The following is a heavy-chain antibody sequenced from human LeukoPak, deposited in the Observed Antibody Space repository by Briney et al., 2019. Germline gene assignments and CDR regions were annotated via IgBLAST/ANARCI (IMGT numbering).Heavy chain of an antibody. CDR1: GGSISSGDYY. D-gene: IGHD4-17*01. V-gene: IGHV4-30-4*01. Sequence: SETLSLTCTVSGGSISSGDYYWSWIRQPPGKGLEWIGYIYYSGSTYYNPSLKSRVTISVYTSKNQFSLKLSSVTAADTAVYYCARGATTVTTFDYWGQGTLVTVSS. CDR2: IYYSGST. J-gene: IGHJ4*02. CDR3: ARGATTVTTFDY.